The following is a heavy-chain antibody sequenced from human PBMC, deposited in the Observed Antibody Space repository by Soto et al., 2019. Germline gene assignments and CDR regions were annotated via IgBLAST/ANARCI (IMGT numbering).Heavy chain of an antibody. CDR2: INFSGIT. D-gene: IGHD6-6*01. V-gene: IGHV4-34*01. CDR3: ARGASIGSKSWFDP. J-gene: IGHJ5*02. Sequence: SETLSLTCAVFGGSFSAYYWSWIRQPPGKGLEWIGEINFSGITNYNPSLKSRVTISVVTSKNQFSLKLSSVSAADTAVYYCARGASIGSKSWFDPWGQGTLVT. CDR1: GGSFSAYY.